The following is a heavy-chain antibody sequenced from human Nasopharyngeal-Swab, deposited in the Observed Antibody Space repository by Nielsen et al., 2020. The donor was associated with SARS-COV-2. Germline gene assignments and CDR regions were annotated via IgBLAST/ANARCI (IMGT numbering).Heavy chain of an antibody. CDR2: IYPDDSDT. J-gene: IGHJ4*02. V-gene: IGHV5-51*01. CDR3: ARLDGY. Sequence: GGSLRLACKGFGYSFTDHWIGWERQLPGKGLEWMAIIYPDDSDTRYSPSFQGQVTISADKSISTAYLQWNSLKAPDTAMYYCARLDGYWSQGTLVTVSS. D-gene: IGHD3-9*01. CDR1: GYSFTDHW.